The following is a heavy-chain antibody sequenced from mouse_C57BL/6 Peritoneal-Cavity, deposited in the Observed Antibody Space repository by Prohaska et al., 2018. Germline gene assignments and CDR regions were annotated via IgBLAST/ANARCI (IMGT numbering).Heavy chain of an antibody. CDR1: GYTFTGYW. J-gene: IGHJ2*01. CDR2: ILPGSGST. CDR3: ARGTTVPNYDN. D-gene: IGHD1-1*01. Sequence: KLSCKATGYTFTGYWIEWVKQRPGHGLEWIGEILPGSGSTNYNEKFKGKATFTADTSSNTAYMQLSSLTNEDSVIYYCARGTTVPNYDNWGQGTTLTVSS. V-gene: IGHV1-9*01.